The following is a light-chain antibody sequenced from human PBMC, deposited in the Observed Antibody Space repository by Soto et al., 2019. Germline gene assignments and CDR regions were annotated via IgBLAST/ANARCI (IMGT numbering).Light chain of an antibody. Sequence: EIQMTQSPSSLSASVGDRFTITCRSSQSIGDNLNWYQQKPGTAPHLLIYAASSLQGGVPSRFSGSGSGTDFTLTISNLQPEDFVSYFCQQSFNTPPTFGGGTKVDIK. CDR1: QSIGDN. CDR3: QQSFNTPPT. V-gene: IGKV1-39*01. CDR2: AAS. J-gene: IGKJ4*01.